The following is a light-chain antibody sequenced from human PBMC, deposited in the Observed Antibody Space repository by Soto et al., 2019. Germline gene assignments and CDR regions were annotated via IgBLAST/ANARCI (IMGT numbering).Light chain of an antibody. CDR1: SSDVGGFNS. CDR3: CSYAGSYSYA. Sequence: QSALTQPRSVSGSPGQSVTISCTGTSSDVGGFNSVSWYQQHPGKAPKLMIYDVNKRPSGVPDRFSGSKSGSTASLTISGLQAEDEAYYYCCSYAGSYSYAFATGTKVTAL. V-gene: IGLV2-11*01. CDR2: DVN. J-gene: IGLJ1*01.